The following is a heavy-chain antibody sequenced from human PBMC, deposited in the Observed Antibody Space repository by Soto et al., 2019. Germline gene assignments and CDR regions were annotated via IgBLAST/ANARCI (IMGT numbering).Heavy chain of an antibody. D-gene: IGHD2-15*01. CDR3: AREAAPDRWFAP. V-gene: IGHV4-4*07. CDR2: ISTSGTT. J-gene: IGHJ5*02. Sequence: SETLSLTCTVSGASISSYFWTWIRQPAGKGLDWIGRISTSGTTNYNPSLKSRVTMSVDTSKNHFSLNLSSVTAADTAVYYCAREAAPDRWFAPWGQGTLVT. CDR1: GASISSYF.